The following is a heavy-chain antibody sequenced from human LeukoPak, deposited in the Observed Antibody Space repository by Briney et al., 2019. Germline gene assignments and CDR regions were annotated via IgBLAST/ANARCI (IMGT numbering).Heavy chain of an antibody. CDR3: ARNYYDSSGYSWYYYYYGMDV. CDR1: GFTFSNYS. Sequence: GGSLRLSCAASGFTFSNYSMHWVRQAPGKGLEWVAVISYDGSNKYYTDSVKGRFTISRDNSENTLYLQMNSLRAEDTAVYYCARNYYDSSGYSWYYYYYGMDVWGQGTTVTVSS. D-gene: IGHD3-22*01. J-gene: IGHJ6*02. CDR2: ISYDGSNK. V-gene: IGHV3-30-3*01.